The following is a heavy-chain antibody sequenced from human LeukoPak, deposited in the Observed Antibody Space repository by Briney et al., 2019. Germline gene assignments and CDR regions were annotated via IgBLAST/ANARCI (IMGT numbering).Heavy chain of an antibody. Sequence: ASETLSLTCTVSGGSISSYYWSWIRQPPGKGLEWIGYIYYSGSTNYNPSLKSRVTISVDTSKNQFSLKLSSVTAADTAVYYCARLGAVDFYGWDYYYYMDVWGKGTTVTVSS. CDR3: ARLGAVDFYGWDYYYYMDV. V-gene: IGHV4-59*12. CDR1: GGSISSYY. CDR2: IYYSGST. D-gene: IGHD3-10*01. J-gene: IGHJ6*03.